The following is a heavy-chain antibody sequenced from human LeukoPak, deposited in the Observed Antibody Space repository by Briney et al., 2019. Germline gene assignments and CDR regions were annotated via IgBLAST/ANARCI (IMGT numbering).Heavy chain of an antibody. CDR3: ARDSGSEHWFDP. CDR1: GGSISSYY. D-gene: IGHD1-26*01. V-gene: IGHV4-59*12. Sequence: SETLSLTCTVSGGSISSYYWSWIRQPPGKGLEWIGYIYDTGSTNYNPSLKSRVTISVDTSKNQFSLKLSSVTAADTAVYYCARDSGSEHWFDPWGQGTLVTVSS. J-gene: IGHJ5*02. CDR2: IYDTGST.